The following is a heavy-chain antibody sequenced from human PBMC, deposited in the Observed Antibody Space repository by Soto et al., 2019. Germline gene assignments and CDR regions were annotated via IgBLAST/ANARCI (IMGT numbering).Heavy chain of an antibody. J-gene: IGHJ4*02. Sequence: GGSLRLSCAASGFTFSSYGMHWVRQAPGKGLEWVAVIWYDGSNKYYADSVKVRFTISRDNSKNTLYLQMNSLRAEDTAVYYCAREPRYCSSTSCYSYFDYWGQGTLVTVSS. CDR2: IWYDGSNK. CDR1: GFTFSSYG. V-gene: IGHV3-33*01. CDR3: AREPRYCSSTSCYSYFDY. D-gene: IGHD2-2*01.